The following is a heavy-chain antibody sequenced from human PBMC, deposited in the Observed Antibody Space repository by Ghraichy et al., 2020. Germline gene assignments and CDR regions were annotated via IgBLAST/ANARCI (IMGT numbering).Heavy chain of an antibody. D-gene: IGHD3-3*01. CDR2: INTDGSTT. V-gene: IGHV3-74*01. J-gene: IGHJ6*02. CDR1: GFTFSGYW. CDR3: ARDIEYWSGYYHGMDV. Sequence: GGSLRLSCAASGFTFSGYWMHWVRQAPGKGLVWVSRINTDGSTTTYADSVKGRFTISRDNAKNTLYLQMNSLTAKDTAVYYCARDIEYWSGYYHGMDVWGQGTTVTVSS.